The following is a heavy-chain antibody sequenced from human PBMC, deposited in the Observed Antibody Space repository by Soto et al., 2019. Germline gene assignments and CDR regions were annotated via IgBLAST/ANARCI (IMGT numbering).Heavy chain of an antibody. Sequence: ASVKVSCKASGYTFTSYDINWVRQATGQGLEWMGWMNPNSGNTGYAQKFQGRVTMTRNTSISTAYMELSSLRSEDTAVYYCARVGRGRFLEWLSSFDYWGQGTLVTVSS. V-gene: IGHV1-8*01. J-gene: IGHJ4*02. D-gene: IGHD3-3*01. CDR2: MNPNSGNT. CDR3: ARVGRGRFLEWLSSFDY. CDR1: GYTFTSYD.